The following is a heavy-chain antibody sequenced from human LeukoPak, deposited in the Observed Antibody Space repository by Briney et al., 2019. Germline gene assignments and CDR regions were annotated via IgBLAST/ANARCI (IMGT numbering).Heavy chain of an antibody. CDR1: GGSISGSSDY. CDR2: IYYSGNT. V-gene: IGHV4-39*01. J-gene: IGHJ4*02. CDR3: ARQSVRAIAIAARPGNYFDY. D-gene: IGHD6-6*01. Sequence: SETLSLTCTVSGGSISGSSDYWGWIRQPPGKGLEWIGSIYYSGNTNYNPSLKSRVTISLDTSKNQFSLKLSSVTAADTAVYYCARQSVRAIAIAARPGNYFDYWGQGTLVTVSS.